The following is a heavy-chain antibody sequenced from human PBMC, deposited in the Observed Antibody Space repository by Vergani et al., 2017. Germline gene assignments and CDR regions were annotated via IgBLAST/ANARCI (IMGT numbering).Heavy chain of an antibody. D-gene: IGHD6-13*01. J-gene: IGHJ4*02. CDR2: IYHSGST. V-gene: IGHV4-38-2*01. CDR3: ARDSYSSWDQAFFDY. Sequence: QVQLQESGPGLVKPSETLSLTCAVSGYSISSGYYWGWIRQPPGKGLEWIGSIYHSGSTSYNSSLKNRVTISVDTSKNQFSLKVSSVTAADTAVYYCARDSYSSWDQAFFDYWGQGTLVTVSS. CDR1: GYSISSGYY.